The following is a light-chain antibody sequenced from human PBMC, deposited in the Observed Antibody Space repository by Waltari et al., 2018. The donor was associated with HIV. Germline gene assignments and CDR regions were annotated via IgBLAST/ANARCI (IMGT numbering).Light chain of an antibody. Sequence: EIVMTQSPATLSVSPGERATLSCRASQSVRSLAWYQQKPGQAPRLLIYGASSRATGIPARFSGSGSGTEFTLTISSLQSEDFAVYYCQQYNNWPPYTFGQGTKLEI. CDR3: QQYNNWPPYT. CDR1: QSVRS. V-gene: IGKV3-15*01. J-gene: IGKJ2*01. CDR2: GAS.